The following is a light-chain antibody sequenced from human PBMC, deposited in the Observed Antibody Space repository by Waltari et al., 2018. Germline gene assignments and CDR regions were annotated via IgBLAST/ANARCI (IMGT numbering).Light chain of an antibody. CDR3: QSYDSSLSAVV. CDR1: SSHIGADYD. J-gene: IGLJ2*01. Sequence: QSVLTQSPSVSGAPGQRVTISCPGTSSHIGADYDENWYQVLPGAAPKLLIYTNFNRPSGVPDRFSGTRSGTSASLAITGLRPEDEGDYYCQSYDSSLSAVVFGGGTKVTVL. V-gene: IGLV1-40*01. CDR2: TNF.